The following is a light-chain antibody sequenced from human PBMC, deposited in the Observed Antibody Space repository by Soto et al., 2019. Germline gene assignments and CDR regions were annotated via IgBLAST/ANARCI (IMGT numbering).Light chain of an antibody. CDR3: MQALQTPFA. J-gene: IGKJ3*01. CDR2: LVS. Sequence: DIVMTQSPLSLPVTPGEPASISCRSSQSLLHSNGYSYLHWYLQKPGQSPQLLIYLVSRRASGVPDRFSGSGSGTDLTLKISRLEAEDVGVYYCMQALQTPFAFGPGTKVDVK. CDR1: QSLLHSNGYSY. V-gene: IGKV2-28*01.